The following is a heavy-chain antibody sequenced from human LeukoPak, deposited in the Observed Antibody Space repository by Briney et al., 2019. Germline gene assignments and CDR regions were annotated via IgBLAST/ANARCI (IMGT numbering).Heavy chain of an antibody. Sequence: GGSLRLSCAASGFTFSNYWISWVRQAPGKGLEWVSGINWNGGSTGYADSVKGRFTISRDNAKNSLYLQMNSLRAEDTALYYCARVYGSGSYLYYMDVWGKGTTVTVSS. CDR2: INWNGGST. J-gene: IGHJ6*03. V-gene: IGHV3-20*04. CDR3: ARVYGSGSYLYYMDV. CDR1: GFTFSNYW. D-gene: IGHD3-10*01.